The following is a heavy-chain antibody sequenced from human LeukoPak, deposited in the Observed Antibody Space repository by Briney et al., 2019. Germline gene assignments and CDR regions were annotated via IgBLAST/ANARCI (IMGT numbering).Heavy chain of an antibody. V-gene: IGHV3-21*01. CDR3: ARGGYGAYMG. J-gene: IGHJ4*02. CDR2: ISSSSSYI. CDR1: GFTFSSYS. Sequence: PGGSLRLSCAASGFTFSSYSMNWVRQAPGKGLEWVSSISSSSSYIYYADSVKGRFTISRDNAKNTLYLQMNTLRAEDTAVYYCARGGYGAYMGWGQGNLVTVSS. D-gene: IGHD4-17*01.